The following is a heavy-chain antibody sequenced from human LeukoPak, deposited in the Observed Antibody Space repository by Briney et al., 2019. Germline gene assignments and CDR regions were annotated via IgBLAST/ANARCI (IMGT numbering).Heavy chain of an antibody. CDR1: GGSFSGFF. Sequence: SETLSLTCDVYGGSFSGFFWSWIRQPPGKGLEWIGSIYYSGSTYYNPSLKSRVTIPVDTSKNQFSLKLSSVTAADTAVYYCARQRGQQLAQYYFDYWGQGTLVTVSS. J-gene: IGHJ4*02. D-gene: IGHD6-13*01. CDR2: IYYSGST. V-gene: IGHV4-34*01. CDR3: ARQRGQQLAQYYFDY.